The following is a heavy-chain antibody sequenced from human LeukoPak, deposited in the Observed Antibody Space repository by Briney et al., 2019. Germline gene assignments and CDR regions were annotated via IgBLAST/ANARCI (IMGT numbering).Heavy chain of an antibody. Sequence: GESLRLSCAASGFTFRDNYMAWIRQAPGKGLELFSHISSTGSTSYYADSVKGRFTISRDNAKNSLYLQMNSLRAEDTAVYYCAELGITMIGGVWGKGTTVTISS. V-gene: IGHV3-11*04. CDR2: ISSTGSTS. CDR1: GFTFRDNY. CDR3: AELGITMIGGV. D-gene: IGHD3-10*02. J-gene: IGHJ6*04.